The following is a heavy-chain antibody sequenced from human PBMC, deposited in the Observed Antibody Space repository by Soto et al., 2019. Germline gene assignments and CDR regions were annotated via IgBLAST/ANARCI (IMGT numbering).Heavy chain of an antibody. CDR2: ISAYNGNT. D-gene: IGHD3-22*01. CDR1: GYTFSSYG. Sequence: QVQLVQSGAEVKKPGASVKVSCKASGYTFSSYGINWVRQAPGQGLEWMGWISAYNGNTNYAQKLQGRXXIXTXXSTSTAYMELRSLRSDDTAVYYCARDGSSGYYYGYWGQGTLVTVSS. V-gene: IGHV1-18*01. J-gene: IGHJ4*02. CDR3: ARDGSSGYYYGY.